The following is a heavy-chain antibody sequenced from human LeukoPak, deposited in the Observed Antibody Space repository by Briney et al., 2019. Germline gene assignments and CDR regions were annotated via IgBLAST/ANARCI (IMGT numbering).Heavy chain of an antibody. J-gene: IGHJ4*02. CDR3: ARVVTRKAAAGSLDY. CDR1: GFTFSSYS. CDR2: ISSSSSYI. D-gene: IGHD6-13*01. V-gene: IGHV3-21*01. Sequence: GGSLRLSCAASGFTFSSYSMNWVRQAPGKGLEWVSSISSSSSYIYYADSVKGRFTISRDNAKNSLYLQMNSLRAEDTAVYYCARVVTRKAAAGSLDYWGQGTLVTVSS.